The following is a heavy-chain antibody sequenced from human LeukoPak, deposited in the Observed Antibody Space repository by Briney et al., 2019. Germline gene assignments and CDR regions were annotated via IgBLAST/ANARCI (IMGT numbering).Heavy chain of an antibody. CDR3: ARCSGWYRIDY. D-gene: IGHD6-19*01. CDR2: IYYSGSI. J-gene: IGHJ4*02. CDR1: GGSISSYY. Sequence: SETLSPTCTVSGGSISSYYWSWIRQTPGKGLEWIGYIYYSGSINYTPSLKSRVTISVDTSKNQISLKLSSVTAADTAVYYCARCSGWYRIDYWGQGTLVTVSS. V-gene: IGHV4-59*01.